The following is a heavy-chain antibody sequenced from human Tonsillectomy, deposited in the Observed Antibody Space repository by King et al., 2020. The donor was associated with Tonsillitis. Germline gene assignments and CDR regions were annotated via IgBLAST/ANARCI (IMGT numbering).Heavy chain of an antibody. J-gene: IGHJ2*01. CDR3: TRHESRVREDFDL. V-gene: IGHV3-73*02. CDR2: VRSKANSYAT. Sequence: VQLVESGVGLVQPGGSVKLSCAASGFSFSGSGIHWVRQASGKGLEWLGRVRSKANSYATAYAASVKGRFTISRDDSNNTAYLQMNSLKSDDTAVYYCTRHESRVREDFDLWGRGTLVTVSS. CDR1: GFSFSGSG. D-gene: IGHD3-10*01.